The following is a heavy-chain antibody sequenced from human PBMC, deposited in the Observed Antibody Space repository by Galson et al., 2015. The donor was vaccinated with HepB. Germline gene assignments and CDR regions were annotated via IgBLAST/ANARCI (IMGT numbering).Heavy chain of an antibody. CDR2: IWDDGSKK. D-gene: IGHD6-19*01. J-gene: IGHJ6*02. CDR3: ARYPAYSSPYYYYGMDV. CDR1: GFTFSSYG. V-gene: IGHV3-33*01. Sequence: SLRLSCAASGFTFSSYGMHWVRQAPGKGLEWVAVIWDDGSKKDYADSVRGRFTISRDNSKNMLYLQMNSLRAEDTAVYYCARYPAYSSPYYYYGMDVWGPGTTVTVSS.